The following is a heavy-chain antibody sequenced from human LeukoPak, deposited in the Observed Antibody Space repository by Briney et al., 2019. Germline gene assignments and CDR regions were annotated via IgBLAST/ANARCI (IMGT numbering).Heavy chain of an antibody. V-gene: IGHV3-23*01. CDR2: ISGSGGST. J-gene: IGHJ4*02. D-gene: IGHD4-17*01. CDR1: GFTLSSYA. CDR3: AKVRTYGDYGFDY. Sequence: GGSLRLSCAASGFTLSSYAMSWVRQAPGKGQEWVSAISGSGGSTYYADSVKGRFTISRDNSKNTLYLQMNSLRAEDTAVYYCAKVRTYGDYGFDYWGQGTLVTVSS.